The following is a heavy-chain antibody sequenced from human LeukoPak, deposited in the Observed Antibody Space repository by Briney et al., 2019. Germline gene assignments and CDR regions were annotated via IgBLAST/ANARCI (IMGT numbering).Heavy chain of an antibody. CDR1: GFTVSSNC. V-gene: IGHV3-53*01. J-gene: IGHJ3*02. CDR3: AKLEGSVRYGSPAFDI. D-gene: IGHD5-18*01. CDR2: IYTGGST. Sequence: PGGSLRLSCAASGFTVSSNCMSWVRQAPGKGLEWVSVIYTGGSTYYADSVKGRFTISRDDSKNTLYLQMNSLRADDTAMYYCAKLEGSVRYGSPAFDIWGQGTMVTVSS.